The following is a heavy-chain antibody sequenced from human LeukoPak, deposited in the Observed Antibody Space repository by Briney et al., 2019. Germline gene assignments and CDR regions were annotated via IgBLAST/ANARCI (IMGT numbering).Heavy chain of an antibody. Sequence: GGSLRLSCAASGFTFSSYAMSWVRQAPGKVLEWVSSICGSGGSTYYADSVKGRFTISRDNYKNTLYLQMNSLRAEDTAVYYCAKDDVVTVDAPPEYWGQGTLVTVSS. CDR1: GFTFSSYA. CDR3: AKDDVVTVDAPPEY. CDR2: ICGSGGST. D-gene: IGHD2-15*01. V-gene: IGHV3-23*01. J-gene: IGHJ4*02.